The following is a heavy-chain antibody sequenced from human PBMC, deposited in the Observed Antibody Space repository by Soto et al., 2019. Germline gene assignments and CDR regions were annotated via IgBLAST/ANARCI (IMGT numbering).Heavy chain of an antibody. CDR1: GFTFSSYA. D-gene: IGHD3-22*01. CDR3: ARSPVKYYYDSSGYYVY. CDR2: ISYDGSNK. J-gene: IGHJ4*02. Sequence: QVQLVESGGGVVQPGRSLRLSCAASGFTFSSYAMHWVRQAPGKGLEWVAVISYDGSNKYYADSVKGRFTISRDNSKNKLYLQMNSLRAEDTAVYYCARSPVKYYYDSSGYYVYWGQGTLVTVFS. V-gene: IGHV3-30-3*01.